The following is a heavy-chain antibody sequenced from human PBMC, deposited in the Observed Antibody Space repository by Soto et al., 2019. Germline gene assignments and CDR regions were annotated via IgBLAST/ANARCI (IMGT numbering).Heavy chain of an antibody. CDR1: GYTFTSYY. V-gene: IGHV1-46*01. CDR2: INPSGGST. D-gene: IGHD2-15*01. J-gene: IGHJ6*02. CDR3: ARDGNIVVVVAATHYYYGMDV. Sequence: GASVKVSCKASGYTFTSYYMHWVRQAPGQGLEWMGIINPSGGSTSYAQKFQGRVTMTGDTSTSTVYMELSSLRSEDTAVYYCARDGNIVVVVAATHYYYGMDVWGQGTTVTVSS.